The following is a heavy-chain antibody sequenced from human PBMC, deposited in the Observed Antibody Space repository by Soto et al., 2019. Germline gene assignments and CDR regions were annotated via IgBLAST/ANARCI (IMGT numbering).Heavy chain of an antibody. V-gene: IGHV2-5*02. CDR1: GFSLTTSGVG. D-gene: IGHD6-13*01. Sequence: QITLKESGPTLVKPTQTLTLTCTFSGFSLTTSGVGVGWIRQPPGKALEWLALIYWDDDKRYSPSLRSRLSITKDTSKNQVVLTMTNMDPVDTATYYCAYRQDDYSSWNSGWFDPWGQGTLVTFSS. J-gene: IGHJ5*02. CDR3: AYRQDDYSSWNSGWFDP. CDR2: IYWDDDK.